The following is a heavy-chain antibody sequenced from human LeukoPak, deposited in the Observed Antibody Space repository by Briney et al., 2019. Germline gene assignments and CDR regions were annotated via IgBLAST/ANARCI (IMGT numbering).Heavy chain of an antibody. V-gene: IGHV3-30*04. J-gene: IGHJ4*02. D-gene: IGHD2-15*01. CDR2: ISYDGSNK. CDR1: GFTFSSYA. CDR3: ARAEDIVVVVAATY. Sequence: GGSLRHSCAASGFTFSSYAMHWVRQAPGKGLEWVAVISYDGSNKYYADSVKGRFTISRDNSKNTLYLQMNSLRAEDTAVYYCARAEDIVVVVAATYWGQGTLVTVSS.